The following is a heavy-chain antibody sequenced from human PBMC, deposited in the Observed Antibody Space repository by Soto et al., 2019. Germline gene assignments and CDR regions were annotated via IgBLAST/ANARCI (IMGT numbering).Heavy chain of an antibody. V-gene: IGHV3-30-3*01. CDR2: ISYDGSNK. CDR3: ARGPGTRGWELLPLDC. Sequence: GVLRICCAGSGLTLSRYAICMVRPAPGKGLEWVAVISYDGSNKYYADSVKGRFTISRDNSKNTLYLQMNSLRAEDTAVYYCARGPGTRGWELLPLDCWGQGPRVTVSS. D-gene: IGHD1-26*01. J-gene: IGHJ4*02. CDR1: GLTLSRYA.